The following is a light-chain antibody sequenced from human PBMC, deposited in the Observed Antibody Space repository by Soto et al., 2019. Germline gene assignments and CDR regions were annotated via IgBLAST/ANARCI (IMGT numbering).Light chain of an antibody. CDR2: AAS. Sequence: DIQMTQSTSSLSASVGDRVTITCSASQGIRNDLGWYQQKPGKAPKRLIYAASSLQSGVPSRFRGSGSGTEFSLTISSLQAEDFATYCFPWTFGQGTKVEIK. J-gene: IGKJ1*01. CDR1: QGIRND. CDR3: PWT. V-gene: IGKV1-17*01.